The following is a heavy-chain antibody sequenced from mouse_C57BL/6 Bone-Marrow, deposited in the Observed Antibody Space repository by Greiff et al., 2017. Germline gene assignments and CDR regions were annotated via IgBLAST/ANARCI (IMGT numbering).Heavy chain of an antibody. Sequence: VHLVESGPGLVQPSQSLSITCTVSGFSLTSYGVHWVRQSPGKGLEWLGVIWSGGSTDYNAAFISSLSISKDNSKSQVFFKMNSLQADDTAIYYCARKDGDYGSPYAMDYWGQGTSVTVSS. D-gene: IGHD1-1*01. CDR1: GFSLTSYG. J-gene: IGHJ4*01. V-gene: IGHV2-2*01. CDR3: ARKDGDYGSPYAMDY. CDR2: IWSGGST.